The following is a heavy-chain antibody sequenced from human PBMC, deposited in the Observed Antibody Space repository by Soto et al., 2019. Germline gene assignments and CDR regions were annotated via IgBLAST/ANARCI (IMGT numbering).Heavy chain of an antibody. Sequence: SETLSLTCTVSGFSISCYYWSWIRQPPGKGLEWIGYIYDSGSTNYNPSLKSRVTISVDTSKNQFSLKLTSVTAADTAVYYCAAPPRYWGQGTLVTVS. D-gene: IGHD6-6*01. CDR2: IYDSGST. V-gene: IGHV4-59*01. CDR3: AAPPRY. J-gene: IGHJ4*02. CDR1: GFSISCYY.